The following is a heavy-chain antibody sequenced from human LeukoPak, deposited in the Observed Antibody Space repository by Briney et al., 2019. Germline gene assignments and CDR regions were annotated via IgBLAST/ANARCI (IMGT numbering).Heavy chain of an antibody. CDR2: ITSSGSAR. Sequence: GGSLRLSCAASGFSFSGYSMNWVRQAAGKGLEWVSYITSSGSARYYADSVKGRFTISRDNAKNSLHLQMNSLRDEDTAVYYCARAYSGYVLFDYWGQGTLVTVSS. CDR3: ARAYSGYVLFDY. V-gene: IGHV3-48*02. D-gene: IGHD5-12*01. J-gene: IGHJ4*02. CDR1: GFSFSGYS.